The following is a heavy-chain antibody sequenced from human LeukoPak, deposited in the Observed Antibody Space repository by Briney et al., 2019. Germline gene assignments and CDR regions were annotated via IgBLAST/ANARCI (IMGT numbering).Heavy chain of an antibody. CDR3: AKGDRDYGYLFDY. D-gene: IGHD3-10*01. CDR2: VSASGSST. V-gene: IGHV3-23*01. J-gene: IGHJ4*02. CDR1: GFTFRNYA. Sequence: PGGSLRLSCAASGFTFRNYAMSWVRQAPGKGLEWVSAVSASGSSTYYADSVKGRFTISRDNSKNTLFLQMNSLRAEDTAVYYCAKGDRDYGYLFDYWGQGTLVTVSS.